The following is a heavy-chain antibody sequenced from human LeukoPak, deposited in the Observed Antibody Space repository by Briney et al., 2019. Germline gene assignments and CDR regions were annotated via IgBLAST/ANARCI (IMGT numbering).Heavy chain of an antibody. J-gene: IGHJ5*02. V-gene: IGHV3-33*01. D-gene: IGHD4-17*01. CDR2: IWYDGSNK. CDR3: ARATSYGDYGNWFDP. Sequence: GGSLRLSCVASGFTFSTYGMHWVRQAPGKGLEWVAVIWYDGSNKYYGDSVKGRFTISRDNSKNTLYLQMNSLRAEDTAVYYCARATSYGDYGNWFDPWGQGTLVTVSS. CDR1: GFTFSTYG.